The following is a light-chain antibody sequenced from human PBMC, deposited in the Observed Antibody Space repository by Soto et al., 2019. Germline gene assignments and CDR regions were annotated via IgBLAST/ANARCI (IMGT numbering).Light chain of an antibody. CDR2: AAS. J-gene: IGKJ5*01. CDR3: QQYGSSPVAA. CDR1: QSVSTSY. V-gene: IGKV3-20*01. Sequence: EIVLTQSPGTLSLSPGERATLSCRASQSVSTSYLAWYQQKPGQAPRLLIYAASSRATGVPDRFSGSWSGTDFTLTSSRLEPEDFAVYYCQQYGSSPVAAFGQGTRLEIK.